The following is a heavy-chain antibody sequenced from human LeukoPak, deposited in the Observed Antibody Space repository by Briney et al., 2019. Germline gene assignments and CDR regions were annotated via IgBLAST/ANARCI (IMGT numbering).Heavy chain of an antibody. V-gene: IGHV4-59*01. CDR2: ILSSGNA. J-gene: IGHJ4*02. CDR3: ARDGHVDTAMVQDY. Sequence: PSETLPLTCTVFGDSISGYTWSWIRQPPGKGLEWMGYILSSGNAYYNPSLKSRVTISPDTSKNHFSLNLSSVTAADTAVYYCARDGHVDTAMVQDYWGQGTLVTVSS. D-gene: IGHD5-18*01. CDR1: GDSISGYT.